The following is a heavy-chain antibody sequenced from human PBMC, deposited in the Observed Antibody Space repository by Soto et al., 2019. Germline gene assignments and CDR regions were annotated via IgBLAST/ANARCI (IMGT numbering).Heavy chain of an antibody. CDR1: GFTFSYYW. J-gene: IGHJ3*01. D-gene: IGHD1-26*01. V-gene: IGHV3-74*01. CDR3: ARGDRGTFDL. CDR2: IHSDGSST. Sequence: EVQLVESGGGLVRPGGSLRLSCAASGFTFSYYWMHWVRQAPVKGLVWVSRIHSDGSSTTYADFVKGRFIISGDIARNTVDLQMNSVRVEDTAVYYCARGDRGTFDLWGQGTVVTVSS.